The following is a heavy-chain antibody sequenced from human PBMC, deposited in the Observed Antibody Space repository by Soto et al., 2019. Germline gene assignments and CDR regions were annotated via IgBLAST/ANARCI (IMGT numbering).Heavy chain of an antibody. CDR1: GGSFSGYY. Sequence: ASETLSLTCAVYGGSFSGYYWSWIRQPPGKGLEWIGEINHSGSTSYNPSLKSRVTISVDTSKNQFSLKLSSVTAADTAVYYCAIFDWLSYTHFDYWGQGTLVTDSS. CDR3: AIFDWLSYTHFDY. D-gene: IGHD3-9*01. V-gene: IGHV4-34*01. CDR2: INHSGST. J-gene: IGHJ4*02.